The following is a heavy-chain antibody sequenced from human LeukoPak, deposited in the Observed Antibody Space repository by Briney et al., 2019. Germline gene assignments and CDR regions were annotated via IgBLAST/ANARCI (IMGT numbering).Heavy chain of an antibody. J-gene: IGHJ5*02. D-gene: IGHD2-2*01. CDR1: GFTFSSYW. Sequence: GESLRLSCAASGFTFSSYWMHWVRQAPGKGLVWVSRINSDGRSTSYADSVKGRFIISRDNAKNTLYLQMNSLRVEDTAVYYCARGGGIEGVPPAYWFDPWGQGTLVTVSS. V-gene: IGHV3-74*01. CDR2: INSDGRST. CDR3: ARGGGIEGVPPAYWFDP.